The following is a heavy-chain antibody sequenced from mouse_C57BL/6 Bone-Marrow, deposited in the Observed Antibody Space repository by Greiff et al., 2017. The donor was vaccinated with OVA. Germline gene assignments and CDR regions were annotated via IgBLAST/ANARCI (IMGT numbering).Heavy chain of an antibody. CDR1: GFTFSRSA. D-gene: IGHD2-4*01. CDR3: ARDRRLTGFAY. V-gene: IGHV5-4*01. J-gene: IGHJ3*01. Sequence: EVKLVESGGGLVKPGGSLKLSCAASGFTFSRSAMSWVRQTPEKRLEWVATISDGGSYTYYPDNVKGRFTISRDNAKNNLYLQMSQLKSEDTAMYYCARDRRLTGFAYWGQGTLVTVSA. CDR2: ISDGGSYT.